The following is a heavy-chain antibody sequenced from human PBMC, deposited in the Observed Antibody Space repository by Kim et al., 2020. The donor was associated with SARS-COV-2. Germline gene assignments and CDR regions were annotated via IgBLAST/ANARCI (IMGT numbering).Heavy chain of an antibody. D-gene: IGHD2-8*02. CDR3: AKDGGVGARGGLLVY. Sequence: GGSLRLSCAASGFTFSSYGMHWVRQAPGKGLEWVAVISYDGSNKYYADSVKGRFTISRDNSKNTLYLQMNSLRAEDTAVYYCAKDGGVGARGGLLVYWGQGTLVTVSS. CDR1: GFTFSSYG. V-gene: IGHV3-30*18. CDR2: ISYDGSNK. J-gene: IGHJ4*02.